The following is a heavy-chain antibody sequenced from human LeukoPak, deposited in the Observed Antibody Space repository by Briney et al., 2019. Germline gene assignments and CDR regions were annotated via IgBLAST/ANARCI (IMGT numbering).Heavy chain of an antibody. V-gene: IGHV3-23*01. CDR2: ISAGGVSLFSGSGSAT. CDR3: AKMSGVVWFGELRLPFDY. J-gene: IGHJ4*02. Sequence: GGSLRLSCAASGFTFSSSAMSWVRQAPGKGLEWVSVISAGGVSLFSGSGSATYYADSVEGRFTISRDNSKNTLYLQMNSLRADDTAVYYCAKMSGVVWFGELRLPFDYWGQGTLVTVS. CDR1: GFTFSSSA. D-gene: IGHD3-10*01.